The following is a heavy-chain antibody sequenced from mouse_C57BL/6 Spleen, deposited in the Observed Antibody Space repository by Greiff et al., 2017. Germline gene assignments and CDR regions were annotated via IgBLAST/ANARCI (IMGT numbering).Heavy chain of an antibody. CDR2: ISSGGDYI. V-gene: IGHV5-9-1*02. CDR3: TSQNWGEAWFAY. D-gene: IGHD4-1*01. CDR1: GFTFSSYA. J-gene: IGHJ3*01. Sequence: EVKLVESGEGLVKPGGSLKLSCAASGFTFSSYAMSWVRQTPEKRLEWVAYISSGGDYIYYAATVKGRFTISRDNARNTLYLQMSSLKSEDTAMYYCTSQNWGEAWFAYWGKGTLVTVSA.